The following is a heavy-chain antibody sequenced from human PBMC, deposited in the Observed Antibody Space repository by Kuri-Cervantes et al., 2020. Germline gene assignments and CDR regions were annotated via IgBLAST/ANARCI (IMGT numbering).Heavy chain of an antibody. Sequence: GESLKISCAVSGFNLSTYGMHWVRQAPGKGLEWVAIISYDGSNKFYADYVKGRFTISGDNSKNTLYLQLSSLRPEDTAVYYCARDRPSEWRRYFDLWGRGTLVTVSS. V-gene: IGHV3-30*19. J-gene: IGHJ2*01. CDR2: ISYDGSNK. CDR1: GFNLSTYG. CDR3: ARDRPSEWRRYFDL. D-gene: IGHD2-8*01.